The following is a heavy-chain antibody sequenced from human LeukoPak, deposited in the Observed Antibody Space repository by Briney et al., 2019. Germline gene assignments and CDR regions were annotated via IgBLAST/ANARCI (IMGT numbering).Heavy chain of an antibody. Sequence: SVKVSCKASGGTFSSYAISWVRQAPGQGLEWMGGIIHIFGTANYAQKFQGRVTITTDESTSTAYMELSSLRSEDTAVYYCARPQSSGPYLWGNWFDPWGQGTLVTVSS. D-gene: IGHD6-19*01. CDR1: GGTFSSYA. CDR2: IIHIFGTA. J-gene: IGHJ5*02. V-gene: IGHV1-69*05. CDR3: ARPQSSGPYLWGNWFDP.